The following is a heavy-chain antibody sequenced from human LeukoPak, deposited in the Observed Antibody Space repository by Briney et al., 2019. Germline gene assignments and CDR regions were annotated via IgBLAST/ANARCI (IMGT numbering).Heavy chain of an antibody. CDR3: ARGLTLLGYCSSTSCLMNY. J-gene: IGHJ4*02. V-gene: IGHV3-74*01. CDR1: GFTLSSYW. CDR2: IDSDGSTT. Sequence: PGGSLRLSCAVSGFTLSSYWMHWVRQAPGKGLVWVSRIDSDGSTTDYADSVKGRFTISRDNANNTLYLQMNSLRAEDAGVYYCARGLTLLGYCSSTSCLMNYWGQETLVTVSS. D-gene: IGHD2-2*01.